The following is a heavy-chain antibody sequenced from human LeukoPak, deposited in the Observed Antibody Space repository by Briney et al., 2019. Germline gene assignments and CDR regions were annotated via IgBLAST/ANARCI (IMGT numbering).Heavy chain of an antibody. CDR3: ARDLDGSGRFDY. D-gene: IGHD3-10*01. CDR1: GGSFSGYY. Sequence: SETLSLTCAVYGGSFSGYYWSWIRQPPGKGLEWIGEINHSGSTNYNPSLKSRVTISVDTSKNQFSLKLSSVTAADTAVYYCARDLDGSGRFDYWGQGTLVTVSS. V-gene: IGHV4-34*01. CDR2: INHSGST. J-gene: IGHJ4*02.